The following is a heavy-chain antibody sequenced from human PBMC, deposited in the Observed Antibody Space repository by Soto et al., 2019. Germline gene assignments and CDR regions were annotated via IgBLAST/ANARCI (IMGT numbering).Heavy chain of an antibody. J-gene: IGHJ6*02. Sequence: ASVKVSCKASGYTFTSYAMHWVRQAPGQRLEWIGWIVVGNGNTKYAQKFQERVTITRDMSTSTAYMELSRLTSDDTAVYYCARGPNYGDYGSFYSMDVWGQGTTVTVSS. D-gene: IGHD4-17*01. CDR3: ARGPNYGDYGSFYSMDV. CDR2: IVVGNGNT. CDR1: GYTFTSYA. V-gene: IGHV1-3*01.